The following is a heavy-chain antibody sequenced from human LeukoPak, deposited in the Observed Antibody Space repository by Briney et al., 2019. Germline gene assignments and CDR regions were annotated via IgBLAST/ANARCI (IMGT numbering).Heavy chain of an antibody. Sequence: SQTLSLTCTVSGGSISDGGFYWSWIRQHPEKGLEWVRYFYYSRSTYYNSILESRVIMSVDTTMKQFSLKLKSVTAAATAVYYCARDGYYTGAICYGRIGNFFDPWGQGILVTVSS. CDR2: FYYSRST. CDR3: ARDGYYTGAICYGRIGNFFDP. CDR1: GGSISDGGFY. D-gene: IGHD2-2*01. J-gene: IGHJ5*02. V-gene: IGHV4-31*02.